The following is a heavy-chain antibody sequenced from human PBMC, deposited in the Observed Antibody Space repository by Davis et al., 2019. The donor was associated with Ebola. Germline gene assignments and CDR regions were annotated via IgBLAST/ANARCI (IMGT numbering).Heavy chain of an antibody. V-gene: IGHV3-15*01. CDR3: TTDQED. CDR1: GFTFSNAW. CDR2: IKRKTDGGTT. Sequence: GESLKISCAASGFTFSNAWMSWVRQAPGKGLEWVGRIKRKTDGGTTDYAAPVKGRFTISRDDSKNTLYLQMNSLKTEDTAVCYCTTDQEDWGQGTLVTVSS. J-gene: IGHJ4*02.